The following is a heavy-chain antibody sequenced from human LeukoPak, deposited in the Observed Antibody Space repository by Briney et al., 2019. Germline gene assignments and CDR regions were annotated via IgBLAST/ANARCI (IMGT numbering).Heavy chain of an antibody. J-gene: IGHJ5*02. CDR3: ARAARGSGFDP. CDR2: IYPGDSDT. V-gene: IGHV5-51*01. D-gene: IGHD1-26*01. Sequence: GESLKISCKGARDSFTGYWIGWVRQMPGKGLEWMGIIYPGDSDTRYSPSFQGQVTISADKSISTAYLHWSSLKASDTAGYYCARAARGSGFDPWGQGTLVTVS. CDR1: RDSFTGYW.